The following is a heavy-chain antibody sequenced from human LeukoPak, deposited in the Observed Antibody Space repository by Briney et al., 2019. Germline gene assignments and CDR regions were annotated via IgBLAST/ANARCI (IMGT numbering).Heavy chain of an antibody. CDR3: ARAILTTTHWFDP. Sequence: PGRSLRLSCAASGFTFSSYGMHWVRQAPGKGLEWVAVIWYDGSNKYYADSVKGRFTISRDNSKNTLYLQMNSLRAEDTAVYYCARAILTTTHWFDPWGQGTLVTVSS. CDR2: IWYDGSNK. V-gene: IGHV3-33*01. J-gene: IGHJ5*02. CDR1: GFTFSSYG. D-gene: IGHD4-11*01.